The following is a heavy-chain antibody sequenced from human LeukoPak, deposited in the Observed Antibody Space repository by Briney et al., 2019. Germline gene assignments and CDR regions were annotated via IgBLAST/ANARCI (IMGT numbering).Heavy chain of an antibody. CDR1: GYTLTELS. V-gene: IGHV1-24*01. J-gene: IGHJ4*02. D-gene: IGHD1-26*01. Sequence: ASVKLSCKVSGYTLTELSMHWVRQAPGKGLEWMGGFDPEDGETIYAQKFQGRVTMTEDTSTDTAYMELSSLRSEDTAVYYCATDRGLDSGIDYWGQGTLVTVSS. CDR2: FDPEDGET. CDR3: ATDRGLDSGIDY.